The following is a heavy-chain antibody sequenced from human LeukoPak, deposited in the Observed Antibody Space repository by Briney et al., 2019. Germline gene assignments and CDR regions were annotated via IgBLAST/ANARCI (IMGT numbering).Heavy chain of an antibody. J-gene: IGHJ1*01. CDR1: GFTFSSYG. CDR2: IRYDGSNK. V-gene: IGHV3-30*02. CDR3: ANPPGMPPEYFQH. Sequence: GGSLRLSCAASGFTFSSYGMHWVRQAPGKGLEWVAFIRYDGSNKYYADSVKGRFTISRDNSKNTLYLQMNSLRAEDTAVYYCANPPGMPPEYFQHWAQGTLVTVSS. D-gene: IGHD2-2*01.